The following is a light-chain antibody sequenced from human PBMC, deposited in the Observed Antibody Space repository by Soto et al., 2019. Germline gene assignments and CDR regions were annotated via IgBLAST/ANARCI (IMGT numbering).Light chain of an antibody. CDR3: GSWDSSLSAYV. J-gene: IGLJ1*01. CDR2: DDN. CDR1: SSDVGGYNH. Sequence: QSALTQPASVSGSPGQSITISCTGSSSDVGGYNHVSWYQQHPGKAPKLMIYDDNKRPSGIPDRFSGSKSGTSATLGITGFQTGDEADYYCGSWDSSLSAYVFGTGTKLTVL. V-gene: IGLV2-14*01.